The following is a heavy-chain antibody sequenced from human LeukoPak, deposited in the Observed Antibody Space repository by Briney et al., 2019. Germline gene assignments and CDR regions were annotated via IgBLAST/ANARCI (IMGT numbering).Heavy chain of an antibody. CDR2: IKQDGSEK. CDR3: ARGFTMVRGVYYFDY. Sequence: AGSLRLSCAASGFTFSSYWLSWVRQAPGKGLEWVGNIKQDGSEKYYVDPVKGRFTISRDNAKNSLYLQMHSLRAEDTAVYYCARGFTMVRGVYYFDYWGQGTLVTVSS. CDR1: GFTFSSYW. D-gene: IGHD3-10*01. J-gene: IGHJ4*02. V-gene: IGHV3-7*01.